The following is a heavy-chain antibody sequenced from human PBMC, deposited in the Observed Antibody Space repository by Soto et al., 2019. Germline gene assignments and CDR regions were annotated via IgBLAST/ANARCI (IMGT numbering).Heavy chain of an antibody. CDR1: GYTFTSYG. V-gene: IGHV1-18*01. CDR2: ISAYNGNT. Sequence: ASVKVSCKASGYTFTSYGISWVRQAPGQGLEWMGWISAYNGNTNYAQKLQGRVTMTTDTSTSTAYMELRSLRSDDTAVYYCARVRYPANYYDSSGTSYYFDYWGQGTLVTVSS. CDR3: ARVRYPANYYDSSGTSYYFDY. D-gene: IGHD3-22*01. J-gene: IGHJ4*02.